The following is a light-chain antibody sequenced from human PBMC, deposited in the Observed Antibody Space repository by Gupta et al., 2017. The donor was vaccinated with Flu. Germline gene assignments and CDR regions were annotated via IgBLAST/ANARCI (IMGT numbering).Light chain of an antibody. V-gene: IGLV3-21*02. Sequence: SSVLTQPPSLSGAPGLTATITSAGHNMGRDTMHWYQKKPGPAPVFSVCDDSNRNSVMPERFSGSNSGTTATLTISRVEDGDEADYYCHGWDTNNDNWVFGGGTMLTVL. CDR2: DDS. J-gene: IGLJ3*02. CDR1: NMGRDT. CDR3: HGWDTNNDNWV.